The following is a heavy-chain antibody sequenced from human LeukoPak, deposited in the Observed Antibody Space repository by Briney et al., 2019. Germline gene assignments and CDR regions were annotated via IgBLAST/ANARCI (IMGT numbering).Heavy chain of an antibody. Sequence: ASVTVSCKASGYTFTGYYMHWVRQAPGQGLEWMGWINPNSGGTNYAQKFQGRVTMTRDTSISTAYMELSRLRSDDTAVYYCARDLEIVGATREDYWSQGTLVTVSS. CDR2: INPNSGGT. D-gene: IGHD1-26*01. V-gene: IGHV1-2*02. CDR3: ARDLEIVGATREDY. J-gene: IGHJ4*02. CDR1: GYTFTGYY.